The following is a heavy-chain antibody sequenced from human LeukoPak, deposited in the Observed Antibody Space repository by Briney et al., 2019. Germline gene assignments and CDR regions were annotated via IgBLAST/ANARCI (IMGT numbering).Heavy chain of an antibody. CDR2: INPNTGGT. CDR1: GYTLTGSY. CDR3: ASSVGYNKAGYYYYLDF. J-gene: IGHJ6*03. V-gene: IGHV1-2*02. D-gene: IGHD5-24*01. Sequence: ASVKVSCKASGYTLTGSYMHWVRQAPGQGLEWMGWINPNTGGTNYAQKFQGRVTLTWDTSISTAYMELSSLGSDDTAVFYCASSVGYNKAGYYYYLDFWGKGTTVTVSS.